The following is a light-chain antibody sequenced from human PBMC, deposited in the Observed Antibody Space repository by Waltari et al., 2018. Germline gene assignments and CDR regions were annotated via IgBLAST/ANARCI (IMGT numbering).Light chain of an antibody. V-gene: IGKV1-39*01. Sequence: QMTPSPTPLSASVGDRVNITCRASQSIRMYLNWYQQKPGKAPKLLMYGVSSLQSGVPSRFSGSGSGTDFTLTISSLQPEDFATYYCQQSYITPRTFGQGTKLEI. CDR1: QSIRMY. CDR3: QQSYITPRT. CDR2: GVS. J-gene: IGKJ2*01.